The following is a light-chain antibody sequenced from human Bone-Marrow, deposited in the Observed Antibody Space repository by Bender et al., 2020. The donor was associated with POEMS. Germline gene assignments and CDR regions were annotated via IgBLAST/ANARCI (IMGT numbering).Light chain of an antibody. J-gene: IGLJ3*02. CDR3: SSYTNSDTRV. CDR1: SSDVGAYDL. Sequence: QSALTQPASMFGSLGQSITISCTGTSSDVGAYDLVSWYQQHPDKAPKLMIYDVNRRPSGVSDRFSGSKSGNTASLTISGLQAEDEADYFCSSYTNSDTRVFGGGTRVTV. V-gene: IGLV2-14*03. CDR2: DVN.